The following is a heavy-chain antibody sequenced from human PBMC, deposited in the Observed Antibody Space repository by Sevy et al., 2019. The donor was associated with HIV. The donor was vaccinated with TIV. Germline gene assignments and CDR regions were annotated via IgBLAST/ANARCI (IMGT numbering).Heavy chain of an antibody. J-gene: IGHJ4*02. CDR3: AREWGTELELPHSWLGY. Sequence: ASVKVSCKASGYTFTSYDINWVRQATGQGLEWIVWMNPDSGNTGSAQKFQGRVTMTRNTSIATAYMELSGLRSEDTAVYYSAREWGTELELPHSWLGYWGQGTLVTVSS. CDR2: MNPDSGNT. V-gene: IGHV1-8*01. CDR1: GYTFTSYD. D-gene: IGHD1-7*01.